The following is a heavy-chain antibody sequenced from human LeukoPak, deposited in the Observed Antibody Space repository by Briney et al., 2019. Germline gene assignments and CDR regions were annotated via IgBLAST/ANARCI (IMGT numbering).Heavy chain of an antibody. CDR3: AGDLGREVIGGFDP. D-gene: IGHD3-10*01. J-gene: IGHJ5*02. CDR2: IYYIGDT. Sequence: SETLSLTCTVSGGSINNYFWSWIRQPPGKGLEWIGFIYYIGDTKYNPSLESRVTMSVDTPKNQFSLKLSSVTAADTAVYYCAGDLGREVIGGFDPWGQGTLVTVSS. V-gene: IGHV4-59*01. CDR1: GGSINNYF.